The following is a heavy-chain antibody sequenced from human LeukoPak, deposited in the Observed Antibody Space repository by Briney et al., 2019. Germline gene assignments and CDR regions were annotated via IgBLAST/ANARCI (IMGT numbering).Heavy chain of an antibody. CDR2: IYSSGST. Sequence: GSLRLPCAASGFTFSSYGMSWVRQPPGKGLEWIGSIYSSGSTYYNASLQSRVTISIETSKNQIFLRLNSVTAADTAMYYCAKSGGYGLIDYWGQGTLVTVSS. J-gene: IGHJ4*02. CDR3: AKSGGYGLIDY. CDR1: GFTFSSYG. V-gene: IGHV4-59*04. D-gene: IGHD1-26*01.